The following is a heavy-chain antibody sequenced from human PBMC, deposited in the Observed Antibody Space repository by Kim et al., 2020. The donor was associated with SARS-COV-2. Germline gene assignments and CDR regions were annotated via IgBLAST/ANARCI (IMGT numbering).Heavy chain of an antibody. CDR1: GFTFSSYG. D-gene: IGHD3-9*01. V-gene: IGHV3-30*18. Sequence: GGSLRLSCAASGFTFSSYGMHWVRQAPGKGLEWVAVISYDGSNKYYADSVKGRFTISRDNSKNTLYLQMNSLRAEDTAVYYCAKALIRYFDSALRSYYYYGMDVWGQGTTVTVSS. CDR2: ISYDGSNK. CDR3: AKALIRYFDSALRSYYYYGMDV. J-gene: IGHJ6*02.